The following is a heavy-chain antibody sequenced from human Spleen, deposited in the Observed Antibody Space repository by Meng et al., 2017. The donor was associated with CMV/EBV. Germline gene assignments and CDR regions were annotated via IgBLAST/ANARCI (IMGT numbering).Heavy chain of an antibody. CDR3: AGDRWGPEY. D-gene: IGHD3-16*01. Sequence: GESLKISCAASGFTFSRYALHWVRQAPGKGLEWVALISYDGTIEDYADSVKGRFAISRDNAKNTLYLQMNSLRVEDTAVYYCAGDRWGPEYWGQGTLVTVSS. CDR2: ISYDGTIE. J-gene: IGHJ4*02. V-gene: IGHV3-30*09. CDR1: GFTFSRYA.